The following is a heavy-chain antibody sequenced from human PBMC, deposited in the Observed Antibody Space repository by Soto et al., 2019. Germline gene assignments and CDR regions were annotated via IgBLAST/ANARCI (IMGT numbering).Heavy chain of an antibody. Sequence: GESLKISCKGSGYSFTSYWISWVRQMPGKGLEWMGRIDPSDSYTNYSPSFQGHVTISADKSISTAYLQWSSLKASDTAMYYCARNIMIFGLHNYGMDVWGQGTTVTVSS. CDR2: IDPSDSYT. CDR1: GYSFTSYW. D-gene: IGHD3-3*01. CDR3: ARNIMIFGLHNYGMDV. V-gene: IGHV5-10-1*01. J-gene: IGHJ6*02.